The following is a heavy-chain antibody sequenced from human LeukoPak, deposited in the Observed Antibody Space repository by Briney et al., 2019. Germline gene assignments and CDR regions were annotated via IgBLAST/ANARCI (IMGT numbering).Heavy chain of an antibody. V-gene: IGHV1-46*04. CDR1: GHTFTRYY. CDR2: INPSAGST. CDR3: ARGEYAFDI. D-gene: IGHD3-10*01. Sequence: ASVKVSCRASGHTFTRYYVHWVRQAPEQGLEWMGIINPSAGSTTYGQNLQGRVTMTRDTSTSTVYMQLSSLRSEDTAVYYCARGEYAFDIWGQGTKVTVSS. J-gene: IGHJ3*02.